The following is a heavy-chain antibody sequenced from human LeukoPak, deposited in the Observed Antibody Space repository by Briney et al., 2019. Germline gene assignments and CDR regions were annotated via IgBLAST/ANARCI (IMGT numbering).Heavy chain of an antibody. J-gene: IGHJ4*02. CDR1: GYTFTGYY. D-gene: IGHD1-26*01. CDR2: INPNSGGT. Sequence: ASVKVSCKASGYTFTGYYMHWVRQAPGQGLEWMGRINPNSGGTNYAQKFQGRVTMTRDTSTSTAYMELSRLRSDDTAVYYCARTENGSYMEYWGQGTLVTVSS. V-gene: IGHV1-2*06. CDR3: ARTENGSYMEY.